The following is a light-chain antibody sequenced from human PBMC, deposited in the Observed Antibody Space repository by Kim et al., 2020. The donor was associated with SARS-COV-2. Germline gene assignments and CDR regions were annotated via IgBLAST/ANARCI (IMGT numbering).Light chain of an antibody. CDR2: RNN. Sequence: QAGLTQPPLVSKDLRQTATLTCTGNSNNVGYEGAAWLQQHQGHPPKLLTYRNNNRPSGISDRFSASRSGNTASLTISGPQPEDETDYYCSAWDSSLSAWVFGGGTQLTVL. CDR1: SNNVGYEG. CDR3: SAWDSSLSAWV. J-gene: IGLJ3*02. V-gene: IGLV10-54*04.